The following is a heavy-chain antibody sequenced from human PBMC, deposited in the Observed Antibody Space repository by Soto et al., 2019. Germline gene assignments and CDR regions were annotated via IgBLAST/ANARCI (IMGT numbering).Heavy chain of an antibody. Sequence: WRSLRLSCAASGFTFSTYWMHWIRQVPEKGLAWVSRINSSASHTHSADSVKVVYTIAVNNAQNTLLWAMYGVRAKDTAVYYCVRDCPWITTTRYGAWLDPWGQGTLVTVSS. CDR3: VRDCPWITTTRYGAWLDP. CDR1: GFTFSTYW. D-gene: IGHD3-22*01. V-gene: IGHV3-74*01. J-gene: IGHJ5*01. CDR2: INSSASHT.